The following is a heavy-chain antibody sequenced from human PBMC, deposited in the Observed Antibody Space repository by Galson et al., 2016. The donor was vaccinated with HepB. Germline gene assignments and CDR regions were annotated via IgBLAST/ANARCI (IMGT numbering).Heavy chain of an antibody. CDR3: VRAPDY. J-gene: IGHJ4*02. CDR1: DGLISTPTYY. CDR2: VYYSGAT. Sequence: SETLSLTCIVSDGLISTPTYYWGWIRQPPGKGLEWIGSVYYSGATYYNPSLKSRVTISVDRSKNQLSLRLTSVTAADTAVYYCVRAPDYWGQGTLVTVSS. V-gene: IGHV4-39*01.